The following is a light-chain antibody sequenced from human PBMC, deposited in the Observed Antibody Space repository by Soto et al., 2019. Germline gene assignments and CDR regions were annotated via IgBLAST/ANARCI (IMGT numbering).Light chain of an antibody. CDR1: SSDVGGYNY. CDR2: EVT. V-gene: IGLV2-8*01. Sequence: QSVLTQPPSASGSPGQSVTISCTGTSSDVGGYNYVSWYQQYPGRAPKLMIYEVTKRPSGVPDRFSGSKSGNTASLTVSPLQAEHEDESYCRSYAASNNFSFVFGGVTKVTVL. CDR3: RSYAASNNFSFV. J-gene: IGLJ3*02.